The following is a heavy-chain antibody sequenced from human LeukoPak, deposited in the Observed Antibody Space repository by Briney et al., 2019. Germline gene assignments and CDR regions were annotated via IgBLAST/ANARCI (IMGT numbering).Heavy chain of an antibody. Sequence: PGGSLRLPCAASGFTFSSYAMSWVRQAPGKGLEWVSAISGSGGSTYYADSVKGRFTISRDNSKNTLYLQMNSLRAEDTAVYYCATRGYSYGQGSAWGYFDYWGQGTLVTVSS. CDR2: ISGSGGST. J-gene: IGHJ4*02. CDR1: GFTFSSYA. V-gene: IGHV3-23*01. D-gene: IGHD5-18*01. CDR3: ATRGYSYGQGSAWGYFDY.